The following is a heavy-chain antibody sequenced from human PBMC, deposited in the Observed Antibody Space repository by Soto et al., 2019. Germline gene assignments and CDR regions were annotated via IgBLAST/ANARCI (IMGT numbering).Heavy chain of an antibody. CDR1: GGSISSSSYY. Sequence: SETLSLTCTVSGGSISSSSYYWGWIRQPPGKGLEWIGSIYYSGSTYYNPSLKSRVTISVDTSKNQFSLKLSSVTAADTAVYYCARAKDSSGWYSEFSGFVPWGQGTLVTVSS. D-gene: IGHD6-19*01. CDR3: ARAKDSSGWYSEFSGFVP. J-gene: IGHJ5*02. CDR2: IYYSGST. V-gene: IGHV4-39*01.